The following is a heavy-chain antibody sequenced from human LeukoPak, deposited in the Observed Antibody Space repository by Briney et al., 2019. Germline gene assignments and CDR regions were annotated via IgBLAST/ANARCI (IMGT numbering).Heavy chain of an antibody. D-gene: IGHD6-6*01. J-gene: IGHJ3*02. CDR1: GFTFSSHW. CDR2: INSDESTT. V-gene: IGHV3-74*01. Sequence: PGGSLRLSCAASGFTFSSHWMRWVRQAPGKGLVWVSRINSDESTTNYADSVKGRFTISRDNAKNTLYLQMNSLRAEDTAVYYCARGRYSSSSGDHDAFDIWGQGTMVTVSS. CDR3: ARGRYSSSSGDHDAFDI.